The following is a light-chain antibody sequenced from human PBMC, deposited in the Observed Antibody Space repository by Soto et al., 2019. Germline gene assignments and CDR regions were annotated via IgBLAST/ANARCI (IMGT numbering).Light chain of an antibody. CDR1: QSVSSSY. V-gene: IGKV3-15*01. Sequence: EIVLTQSPATLSLSPGERATLSCRASQSVSSSYLAWYQQKPGQAPRLLIYGASTRATGIPARFSGSGSGTEFTLTISSLQSEDFAVYYCQQYNNWPPTITFGQGTRL. J-gene: IGKJ5*01. CDR3: QQYNNWPPTIT. CDR2: GAS.